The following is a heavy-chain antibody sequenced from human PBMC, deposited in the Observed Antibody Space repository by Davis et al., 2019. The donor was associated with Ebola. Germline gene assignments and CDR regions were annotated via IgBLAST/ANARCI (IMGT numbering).Heavy chain of an antibody. V-gene: IGHV3-30*04. J-gene: IGHJ4*02. D-gene: IGHD3-3*01. CDR3: ARAVFHEVLDY. CDR2: VSHSERER. CDR1: GFTFSNYA. Sequence: GESLKISCAASGFTFSNYAMHWVRQAPGKGLERVAVVSHSERERFYGDSVKGRFTISRDNSENTLYLQMNSLTADDTAVYYCARAVFHEVLDYWGQGTPVTVSS.